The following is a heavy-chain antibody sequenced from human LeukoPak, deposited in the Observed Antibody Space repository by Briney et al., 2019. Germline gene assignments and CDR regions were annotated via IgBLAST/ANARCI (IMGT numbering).Heavy chain of an antibody. CDR1: VGSISSHY. CDR3: ARDADYEEPDYYYYYYMDV. J-gene: IGHJ6*03. D-gene: IGHD4-17*01. V-gene: IGHV4-59*11. CDR2: IYYSGST. Sequence: SETLSLTCTVSVGSISSHYWSWIRQPPGKGLEWIGYIYYSGSTNYNPSLKSRVTISVDTSKNKFSLKLSSVTAADTAVYYCARDADYEEPDYYYYYYMDVWGKGTTVTVSS.